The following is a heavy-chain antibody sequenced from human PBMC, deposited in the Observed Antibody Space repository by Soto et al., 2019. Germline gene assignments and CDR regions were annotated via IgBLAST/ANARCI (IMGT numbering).Heavy chain of an antibody. Sequence: QVQLVQSGAEVKKPGPSVKVSCKASGGTFSSYAISWVRQAPGQGLEWMGGIIPIFGTANYAQKFQGRVTITADESTSTAYMELSSLRSEDTAVYYCASGDYDFWSGPGGGMDVWGQGTTVTVSS. CDR2: IIPIFGTA. D-gene: IGHD3-3*01. V-gene: IGHV1-69*12. CDR1: GGTFSSYA. CDR3: ASGDYDFWSGPGGGMDV. J-gene: IGHJ6*02.